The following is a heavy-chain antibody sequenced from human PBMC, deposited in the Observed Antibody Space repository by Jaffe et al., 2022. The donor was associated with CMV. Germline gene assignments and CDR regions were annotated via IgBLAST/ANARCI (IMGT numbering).Heavy chain of an antibody. Sequence: QVTLRESGPALVKPTQTLTLTCTFSGFSLSTSGMCVSWIRQPPGKALEWLALIDWDDDKYYSTSLKTRLTISKDTSKNQVVLTMTNMDPVDTATYYCARVDQYSYGRGYGMDVWGQGTTVTVSS. CDR2: IDWDDDK. V-gene: IGHV2-70*01. J-gene: IGHJ6*02. CDR1: GFSLSTSGMC. CDR3: ARVDQYSYGRGYGMDV. D-gene: IGHD5-18*01.